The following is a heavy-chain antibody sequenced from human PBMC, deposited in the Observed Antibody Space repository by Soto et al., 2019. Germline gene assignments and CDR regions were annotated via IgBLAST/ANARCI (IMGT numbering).Heavy chain of an antibody. CDR1: GGSISSYH. Sequence: PSETLSLTCTVSGGSISSYHWSWIRQPPGKGLEWIGYIFYSRSTNYNPSLKSRVTISVDTSKNQFSLKLSSVTAADTALYYCARLKVAAGPLPDYYYYGMDVWGQGTTVT. CDR3: ARLKVAAGPLPDYYYYGMDV. D-gene: IGHD6-13*01. V-gene: IGHV4-59*08. J-gene: IGHJ6*02. CDR2: IFYSRST.